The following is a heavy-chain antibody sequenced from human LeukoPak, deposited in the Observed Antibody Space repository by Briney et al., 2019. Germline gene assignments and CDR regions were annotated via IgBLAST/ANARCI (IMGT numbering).Heavy chain of an antibody. D-gene: IGHD2-2*02. Sequence: GGSLRLSCAASGFTFSSYDMHWVRQAPGKGLEWVAVISYDGSNKYYADSVKGRFTISRDNSKNTLYLQMNSLRAEDTAVYYCARTVVPAAIPLAGAFDIWGQGTMVTVSS. V-gene: IGHV3-30*03. CDR2: ISYDGSNK. CDR3: ARTVVPAAIPLAGAFDI. J-gene: IGHJ3*02. CDR1: GFTFSSYD.